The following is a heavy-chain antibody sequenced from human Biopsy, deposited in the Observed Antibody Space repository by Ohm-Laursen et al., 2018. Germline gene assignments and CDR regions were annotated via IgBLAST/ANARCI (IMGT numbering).Heavy chain of an antibody. CDR2: IWYDGSNK. J-gene: IGHJ4*02. V-gene: IGHV3-33*06. CDR1: GFTFSSYG. Sequence: SLRLSCAASGFTFSSYGMHWVRQAPGKGLEWVAAIWYDGSNKDYADSVKGRFTISRDNSKNTLYLQMNSLGGEDTAVYYCAKCMTGGSNYYFHHCGQGTLVTVSS. D-gene: IGHD2-8*01. CDR3: AKCMTGGSNYYFHH.